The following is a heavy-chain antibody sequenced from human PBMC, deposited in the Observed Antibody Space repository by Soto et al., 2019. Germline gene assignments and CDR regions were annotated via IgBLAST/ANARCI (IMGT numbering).Heavy chain of an antibody. D-gene: IGHD2-15*01. Sequence: GGSLRLSCAASGFEFTYGWMNWVRQARGKGLEWVGRIRSKTAGGTTDYAAPVKGRFTISRDDSKSTLYLQMDSLQTEDTAVYYCTTLGYFSGGTYYSLDYWGQGSLVTVS. CDR3: TTLGYFSGGTYYSLDY. CDR1: GFEFTYGW. CDR2: IRSKTAGGTT. V-gene: IGHV3-15*07. J-gene: IGHJ4*02.